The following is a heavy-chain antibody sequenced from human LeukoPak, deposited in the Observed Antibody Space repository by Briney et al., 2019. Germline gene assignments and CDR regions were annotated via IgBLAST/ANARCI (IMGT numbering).Heavy chain of an antibody. CDR3: ARMYGSILYCYVDV. CDR2: IYHSGST. CDR1: GYSISSGYW. J-gene: IGHJ6*03. D-gene: IGHD2-8*01. V-gene: IGHV4-38-2*02. Sequence: PSETLSLTCTVSGYSISSGYWGGWIRQPPGKGLEWIGSIYHSGSTYYNPSLKSRVTISVDTSKNQFSLKLSSVTAADTAVYYCARMYGSILYCYVDVWGKGTTVTVSS.